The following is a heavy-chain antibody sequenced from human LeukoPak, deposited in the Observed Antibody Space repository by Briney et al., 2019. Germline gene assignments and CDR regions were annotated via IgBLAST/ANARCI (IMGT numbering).Heavy chain of an antibody. CDR2: IYYSGAT. V-gene: IGHV4-59*01. CDR3: ARGVYIAAAQYGF. CDR1: GGSISTYY. J-gene: IGHJ4*02. Sequence: SETLSLTCTGSGGSISTYYWNWIRQPPGKGLEWIGYIYYSGATNYNPSLKSRVTISVDTSKNQFSLKLSSVTAADTAVYYCARGVYIAAAQYGFWGQGTLVTVSS. D-gene: IGHD6-13*01.